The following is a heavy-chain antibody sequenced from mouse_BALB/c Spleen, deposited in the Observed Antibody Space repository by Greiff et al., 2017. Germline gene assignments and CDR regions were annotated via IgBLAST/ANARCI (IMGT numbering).Heavy chain of an antibody. Sequence: SGAELARPGASVKMSCKASGYTFTSYTMHWVKQRPGQGLEWIGYINPSSGYTNYNQKFKDKATLTADKSSSTAYMQLSSLTSEDSAVYYCARSGGPLYWYFDVWGAGTTVTVSS. J-gene: IGHJ1*01. CDR3: ARSGGPLYWYFDV. CDR1: GYTFTSYT. D-gene: IGHD1-1*02. CDR2: INPSSGYT. V-gene: IGHV1-4*01.